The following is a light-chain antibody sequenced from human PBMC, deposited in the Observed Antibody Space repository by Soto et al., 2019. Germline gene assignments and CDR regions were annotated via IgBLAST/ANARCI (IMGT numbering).Light chain of an antibody. Sequence: DIQMTQSPSSLSAPVGDRVTITCRASQSISIYLNWYQQKPGKAPKLLIYGASSLQSGVPSRFSGSGSGTHFTLIISSLQPEDFATYYCQQSYSTPYTFGQGTNVEIK. J-gene: IGKJ2*01. CDR3: QQSYSTPYT. CDR1: QSISIY. CDR2: GAS. V-gene: IGKV1-39*01.